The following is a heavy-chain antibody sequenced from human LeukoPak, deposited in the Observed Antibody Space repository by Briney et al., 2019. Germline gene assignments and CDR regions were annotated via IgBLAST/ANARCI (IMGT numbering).Heavy chain of an antibody. J-gene: IGHJ5*02. D-gene: IGHD5-12*01. CDR3: AKDGVSGYPRTGWFDP. Sequence: GRSLRLSCAASGFTFDDYAMHWVRQAPGKGLEWVSGISWNSGSIGYADSVKGRFTISRDNAKNSLYLQMNSLRAEDTALYYCAKDGVSGYPRTGWFDPWGQGTLVTVSS. CDR1: GFTFDDYA. CDR2: ISWNSGSI. V-gene: IGHV3-9*01.